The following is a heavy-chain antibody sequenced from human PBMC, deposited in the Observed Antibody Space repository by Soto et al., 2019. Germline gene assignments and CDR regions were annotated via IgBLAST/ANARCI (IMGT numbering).Heavy chain of an antibody. CDR3: ARVWITVTNWLGP. V-gene: IGHV4-4*02. D-gene: IGHD4-17*01. J-gene: IGHJ5*02. CDR1: GASISSSNW. CDR2: IYHTGST. Sequence: SETLSLTCVVSGASISSSNWWTWVRQTQGKGLKWIGEIYHTGSTKYNPSLKNRVTISLDKSKNQFSLKLGSVTAADTAVYYCARVWITVTNWLGPWGQRTLGTVSS.